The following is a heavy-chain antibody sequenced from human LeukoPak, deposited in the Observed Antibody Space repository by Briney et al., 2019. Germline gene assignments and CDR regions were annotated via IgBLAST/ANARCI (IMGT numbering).Heavy chain of an antibody. J-gene: IGHJ4*02. Sequence: ASVKVSCKASGYTFTSYYMHWVRQAPGQGLEWMGIINPSGGSTSYAQKFQGRVTMTRDTSTSTVYMELSSLRPEDTAVYYCARTPRFGELLFYYFDYWGQGTLVTVSS. CDR1: GYTFTSYY. CDR3: ARTPRFGELLFYYFDY. V-gene: IGHV1-46*01. D-gene: IGHD3-10*01. CDR2: INPSGGST.